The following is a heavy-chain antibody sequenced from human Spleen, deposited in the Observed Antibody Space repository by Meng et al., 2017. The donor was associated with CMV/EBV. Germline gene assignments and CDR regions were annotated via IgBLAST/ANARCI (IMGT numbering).Heavy chain of an antibody. J-gene: IGHJ6*02. CDR1: GGSMSTYY. CDR2: IYYSGST. D-gene: IGHD2-2*02. V-gene: IGHV4-59*01. Sequence: SETLSLTCSVSGGSMSTYYWIWIRQPPGKGLEWIGYIYYSGSTDYNPSLKSRVSISVDTSKNQFSLALSSVTAADTAVYYCARPRTPYTYYYGLDVWGQGTTVTVSS. CDR3: ARPRTPYTYYYGLDV.